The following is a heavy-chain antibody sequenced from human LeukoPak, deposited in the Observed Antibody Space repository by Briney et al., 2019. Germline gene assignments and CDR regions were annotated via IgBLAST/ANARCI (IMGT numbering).Heavy chain of an antibody. CDR3: AKDTYYYDSSGFSNY. V-gene: IGHV3-23*01. J-gene: IGHJ4*02. CDR1: GFTFSSYA. CDR2: ISGSGGST. Sequence: PRGSLRLSCAASGFTFSSYAMSWVRQAPGKGLEWVSAISGSGGSTYYADSVKGRFTISRDNSKNTLYLQMNSLRAEDTAVYYCAKDTYYYDSSGFSNYWGQGTLVTVSS. D-gene: IGHD3-22*01.